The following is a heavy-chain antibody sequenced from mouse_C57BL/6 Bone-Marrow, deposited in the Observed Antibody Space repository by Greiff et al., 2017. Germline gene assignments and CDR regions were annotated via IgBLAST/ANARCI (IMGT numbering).Heavy chain of an antibody. J-gene: IGHJ3*01. CDR1: GYTFTSYG. Sequence: VQLQQSGAELARPGASVKLSCKASGYTFTSYGISWVKQRTGQGLEWMGEICRRSGNTYYNERVKGQGTLTADKSSSTVYMELRSLTSEDSAVYFCARNYDYQEWFAYWGQGTMVTVSA. D-gene: IGHD2-4*01. CDR2: ICRRSGNT. CDR3: ARNYDYQEWFAY. V-gene: IGHV1-81*01.